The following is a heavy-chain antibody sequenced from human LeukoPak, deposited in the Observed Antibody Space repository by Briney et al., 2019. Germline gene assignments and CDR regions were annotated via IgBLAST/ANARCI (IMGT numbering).Heavy chain of an antibody. CDR3: ARGRMGYYYYYMDV. Sequence: ASVKVSCKASGYTFTSYDINWVRQATGQGLEWMGWLNPNSGNTGYAQKFQGRVTITRNTSISTAYMELSSLRSEDTAVYYCARGRMGYYYYYMDVWGKGTTVTVSS. J-gene: IGHJ6*03. CDR2: LNPNSGNT. CDR1: GYTFTSYD. D-gene: IGHD2-8*01. V-gene: IGHV1-8*03.